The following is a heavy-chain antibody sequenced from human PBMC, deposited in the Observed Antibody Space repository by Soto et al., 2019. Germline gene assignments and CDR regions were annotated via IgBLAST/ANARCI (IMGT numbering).Heavy chain of an antibody. CDR1: GISLSTSGVG. J-gene: IGHJ4*02. V-gene: IGHV2-5*02. CDR2: IYWDDDK. Sequence: QITLKESGPTLVNPTQTLTLTCTFSGISLSTSGVGVGWIRQPPGKALEWLALIYWDDDKPYSPSLKSRLTITEDTAKFQVVLTMTNMDPVDTATYYCAHRRPVDCSGGSCLDYWGQGALVTVSS. D-gene: IGHD2-15*01. CDR3: AHRRPVDCSGGSCLDY.